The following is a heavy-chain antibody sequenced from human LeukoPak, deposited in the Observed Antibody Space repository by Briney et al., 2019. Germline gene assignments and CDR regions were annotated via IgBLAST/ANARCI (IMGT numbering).Heavy chain of an antibody. Sequence: SETLSLTCTVSRGSISGSIRSYYWSWLRQPPGKGLEWIGYISSSGSVNDNPSLRSRVTISVDTSKNQFFLNLSSVSAADMAVYYCARIPLGYSGAYYFDYWGQGTLVTVSP. J-gene: IGHJ4*02. CDR3: ARIPLGYSGAYYFDY. CDR1: RGSISGSIRSYY. V-gene: IGHV4-4*09. CDR2: ISSSGSV. D-gene: IGHD5-12*01.